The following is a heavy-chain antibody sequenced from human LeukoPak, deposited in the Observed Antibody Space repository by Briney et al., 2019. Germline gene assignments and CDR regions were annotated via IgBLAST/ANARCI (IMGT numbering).Heavy chain of an antibody. CDR3: AKDSPFGGN. Sequence: PGGSLRLSCAASGFTFSSYSMNWVRQAPGKGLEWVANIKQDGSGKNYVESAKGRFTISRDNAKNSLYLQMNSLRDEDTAIYYCAKDSPFGGNWGQGTLVTVSS. CDR1: GFTFSSYS. CDR2: IKQDGSGK. J-gene: IGHJ4*02. V-gene: IGHV3-7*03. D-gene: IGHD3-16*01.